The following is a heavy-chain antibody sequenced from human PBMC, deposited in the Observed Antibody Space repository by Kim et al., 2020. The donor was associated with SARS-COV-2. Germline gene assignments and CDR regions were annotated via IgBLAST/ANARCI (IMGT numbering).Heavy chain of an antibody. D-gene: IGHD4-17*01. CDR2: IIPIFGTA. Sequence: SVKVSCKASGGTFSSYAISWVRQAPGQGLEWMGGIIPIFGTANYAQKFQGRVTITADESTSTAYMELSSLRSEDTTVYYCARSTQPSYYYYGMDVWGQGTTVTVSS. CDR3: ARSTQPSYYYYGMDV. V-gene: IGHV1-69*13. J-gene: IGHJ6*02. CDR1: GGTFSSYA.